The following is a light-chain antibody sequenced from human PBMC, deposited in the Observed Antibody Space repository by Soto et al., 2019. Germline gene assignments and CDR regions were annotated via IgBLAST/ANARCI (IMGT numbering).Light chain of an antibody. CDR2: GAS. CDR1: QSVSSNY. CDR3: QQYGSSYT. Sequence: EIVLTQSPGTLSLSPGERATLSCRASQSVSSNYLAWYQQKPGQAPRLLIYGASIRATGLPDRFSGSGSGTDFTLTISRLEPEDFAVYYCQQYGSSYTFGQGPKVDIK. V-gene: IGKV3-20*01. J-gene: IGKJ2*01.